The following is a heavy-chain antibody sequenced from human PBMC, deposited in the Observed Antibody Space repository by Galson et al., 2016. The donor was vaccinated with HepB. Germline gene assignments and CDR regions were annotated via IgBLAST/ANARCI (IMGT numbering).Heavy chain of an antibody. D-gene: IGHD3-3*01. V-gene: IGHV3-30*18. CDR3: AKDQSMDYDFWRGNMDV. CDR1: GFTFSSYG. CDR2: ISYDGGNE. J-gene: IGHJ6*02. Sequence: SLRLSCAASGFTFSSYGMHWVRQAPGKGLEWVALISYDGGNEYYADSVKGRFTISRDNSKNTLYLQMNSLGAEDTAVYYCAKDQSMDYDFWRGNMDVWGQGTTVTVSS.